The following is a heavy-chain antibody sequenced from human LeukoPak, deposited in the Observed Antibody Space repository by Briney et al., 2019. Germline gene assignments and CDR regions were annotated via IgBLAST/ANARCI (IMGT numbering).Heavy chain of an antibody. CDR1: GSTVSTNF. V-gene: IGHV3-66*01. D-gene: IGHD5-18*01. J-gene: IGHJ4*02. CDR3: AVLMGYSFGYTHFDY. Sequence: PGGSLRLSCAASGSTVSTNFMSWVRQAPGKGLEWVSVIYRSGDTYYADSVKGRFIISRDNSKNTLYLQMNSLRAEDTAVYYCAVLMGYSFGYTHFDYWGQGTLVTVSS. CDR2: IYRSGDT.